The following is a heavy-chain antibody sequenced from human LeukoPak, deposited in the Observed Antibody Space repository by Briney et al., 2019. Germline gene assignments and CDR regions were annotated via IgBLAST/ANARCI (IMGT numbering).Heavy chain of an antibody. CDR3: ARGWRDIVVVSPPGYWFDP. V-gene: IGHV1-8*03. CDR2: MNPNSGNT. J-gene: IGHJ5*02. Sequence: GASVKVSCKASGYTFTSYDINWVRQATGQGLEWMGWMNPNSGNTGYAQKFQGRVTITRNTSISTAYMELSSLRSEDTAVYYCARGWRDIVVVSPPGYWFDPWGQGTLVTVSS. CDR1: GYTFTSYD. D-gene: IGHD2-15*01.